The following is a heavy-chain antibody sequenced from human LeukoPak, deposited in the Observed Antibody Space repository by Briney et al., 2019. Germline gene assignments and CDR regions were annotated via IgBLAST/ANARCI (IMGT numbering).Heavy chain of an antibody. CDR3: ARGGRVPKDAFDI. CDR2: MYSSGST. CDR1: GDSIGGYY. Sequence: SETLSLTCTVSGDSIGGYYWTWIRQPAGKGLEWIGRMYSSGSTNYNPSLKSRVTMSVDTSKNQFSLKLSSVTAADTAVYHCARGGRVPKDAFDIWGQGTMVTVSS. D-gene: IGHD6-19*01. J-gene: IGHJ3*02. V-gene: IGHV4-4*07.